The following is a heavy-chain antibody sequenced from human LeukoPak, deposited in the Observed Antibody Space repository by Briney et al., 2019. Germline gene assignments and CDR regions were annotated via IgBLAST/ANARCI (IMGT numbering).Heavy chain of an antibody. J-gene: IGHJ6*02. V-gene: IGHV3-21*01. Sequence: VGSLRLSCAASGFTFSSYSMNWARQAPGKGLEWVSSISSSSSYIYYADSVKGRFTISRDNAKNSLYLQMNSLRAEDTAVYYCAGLSSGWPLLGMDVWGQGTTVTVSS. CDR2: ISSSSSYI. CDR3: AGLSSGWPLLGMDV. CDR1: GFTFSSYS. D-gene: IGHD6-19*01.